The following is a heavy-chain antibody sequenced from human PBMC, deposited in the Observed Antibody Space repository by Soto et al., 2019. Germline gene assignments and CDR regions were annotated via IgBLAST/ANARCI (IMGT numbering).Heavy chain of an antibody. Sequence: QVHLVQSGGEVKKPGASVKFSCKASGYTFNRHGITWVRQAPGQGLEWMGWISGYNGDINYEQKFQGRVTLSSDTLTSTVYLELKSLRFDDTAVYYCARVRIVGAREIDFWGQGTLVTVSS. J-gene: IGHJ4*02. CDR2: ISGYNGDI. D-gene: IGHD1-26*01. V-gene: IGHV1-18*04. CDR3: ARVRIVGAREIDF. CDR1: GYTFNRHG.